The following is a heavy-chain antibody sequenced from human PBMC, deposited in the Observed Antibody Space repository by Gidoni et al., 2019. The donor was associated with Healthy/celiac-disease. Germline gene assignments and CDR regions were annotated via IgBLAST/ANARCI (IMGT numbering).Heavy chain of an antibody. V-gene: IGHV1-3*01. D-gene: IGHD3-10*01. J-gene: IGHJ5*02. CDR3: ARRYYGSGSYYNTNWFDP. Sequence: QVQPVQPGAEAKKPRASVKVSCKASGYTFTSYALYWVRQAPGQRLEWMGWINAGNGNTKYSQKFQGRVTITRDTSASTAYMELSSLRSEDTAVYYCARRYYGSGSYYNTNWFDPWGQRTLVTVSS. CDR1: GYTFTSYA. CDR2: INAGNGNT.